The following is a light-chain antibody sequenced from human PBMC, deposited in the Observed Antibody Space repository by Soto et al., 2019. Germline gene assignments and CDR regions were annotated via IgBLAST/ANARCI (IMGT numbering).Light chain of an antibody. CDR3: QQYNNWPLT. CDR2: GAS. CDR1: QSISSN. Sequence: IVLTQSPVTLSVSPGERATLSCRASQSISSNLVWYQQKTGRAPRLLIHGASTRATGIPARFSSSGSGTEFSLTISSLQSEDFADYYWQQYNNWPLTFGGGTKVEIK. V-gene: IGKV3-15*01. J-gene: IGKJ4*01.